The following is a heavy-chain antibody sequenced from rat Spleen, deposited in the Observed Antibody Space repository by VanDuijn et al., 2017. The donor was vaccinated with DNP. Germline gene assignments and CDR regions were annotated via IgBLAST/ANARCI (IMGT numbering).Heavy chain of an antibody. J-gene: IGHJ4*01. CDR3: ARGRLYPHYAMDA. CDR1: GFNFNDYW. CDR2: INKDSSTI. D-gene: IGHD1-2*01. Sequence: EVKLVESGGGLVEPGRSLKISCAASGFNFNDYWMGWVRQAPGKGLEWIGEINKDSSTIKYTPSLKDKFTISRDNAQNTLYLQMSKLGSEETAIYYCARGRLYPHYAMDAWGQGTSVTVSS. V-gene: IGHV4-2*01.